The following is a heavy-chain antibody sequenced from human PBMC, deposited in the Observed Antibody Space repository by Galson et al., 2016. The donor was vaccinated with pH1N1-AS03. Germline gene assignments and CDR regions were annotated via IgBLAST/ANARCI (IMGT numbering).Heavy chain of an antibody. J-gene: IGHJ3*02. D-gene: IGHD4-17*01. V-gene: IGHV3-30*04. CDR2: ISYDGTNK. CDR3: AREAYYGDYGLNVDAFDI. Sequence: SLRLSCAASGFTFNSYFFHWVRQAPGKGLEWVAFISYDGTNKYYADSVKGRFTISRDNSKNTLYLQTNSLRAEDTAVYYCAREAYYGDYGLNVDAFDIWGQGTMVTVPS. CDR1: GFTFNSYF.